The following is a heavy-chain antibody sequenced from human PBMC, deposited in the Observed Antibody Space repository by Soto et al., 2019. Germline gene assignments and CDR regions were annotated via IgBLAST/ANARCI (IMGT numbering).Heavy chain of an antibody. CDR1: GGTFSGYA. CDR2: IIPIFGTA. J-gene: IGHJ6*02. V-gene: IGHV1-69*13. Sequence: AAVKVSCKASGGTFSGYAISWVRQAPGQGLEWMGGIIPIFGTANYAQKFQGRVTITADESTSTAYMELSSLRSEDTAVYYCAREKSQAEHVDTAMAYYYYYRIDVWAQGTTVTGS. D-gene: IGHD5-18*01. CDR3: AREKSQAEHVDTAMAYYYYYRIDV.